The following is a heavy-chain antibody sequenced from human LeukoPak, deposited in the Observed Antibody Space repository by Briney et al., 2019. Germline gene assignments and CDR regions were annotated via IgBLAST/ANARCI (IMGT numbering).Heavy chain of an antibody. V-gene: IGHV3-21*01. Sequence: PGESLRLSCAASGVTFSSYSMSWVRQAPGKGLEWVSAITSSSSYIYYAVSVNGRFTIASDNAKNSLYLQMNSLRAEDTAVDYCAEGQGYGDYFYIFDYWSQGTLVIVSS. D-gene: IGHD4-17*01. CDR3: AEGQGYGDYFYIFDY. CDR2: ITSSSSYI. CDR1: GVTFSSYS. J-gene: IGHJ4*02.